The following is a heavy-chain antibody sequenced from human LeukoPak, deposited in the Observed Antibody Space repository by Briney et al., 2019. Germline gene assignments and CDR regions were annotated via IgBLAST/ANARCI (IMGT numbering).Heavy chain of an antibody. V-gene: IGHV3-48*02. J-gene: IGHJ4*01. CDR1: GFTFSSYG. CDR3: ARDPWDDVSGFSGDY. D-gene: IGHD3-22*01. CDR2: ISSSSNSI. Sequence: DGSLPLSRAASGFTFSSYGMNWVRQAPGKGLEWLSYISSSSNSIYYADSVKGRFTISRDNAKNSLYLQMNSLRDEDTAVYYCARDPWDDVSGFSGDYWGEGTLASVSS.